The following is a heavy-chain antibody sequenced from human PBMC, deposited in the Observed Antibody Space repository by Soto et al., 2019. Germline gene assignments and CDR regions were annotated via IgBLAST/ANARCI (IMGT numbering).Heavy chain of an antibody. V-gene: IGHV4-4*02. J-gene: IGHJ4*02. Sequence: KPSETLSLTCSVSGASLSSGEWWSWVRRSPGKGLEWIGEIFHSGLINYNSSLESRVTISVDKSNNHVSLEMRSVTAADTAVYYCAGQFGRSFTLSYWGPGTLVTVSS. CDR3: AGQFGRSFTLSY. CDR1: GASLSSGEW. CDR2: IFHSGLI. D-gene: IGHD3-16*02.